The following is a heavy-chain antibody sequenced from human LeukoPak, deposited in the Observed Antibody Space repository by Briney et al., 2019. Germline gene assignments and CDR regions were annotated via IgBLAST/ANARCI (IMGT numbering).Heavy chain of an antibody. CDR2: IYHSGST. D-gene: IGHD6-6*01. CDR3: AKGGNREYSSSSY. CDR1: GYSISSGYY. Sequence: PSETLSLTCAVSGYSISSGYYWGWIRQPPGKGLECIGRIYHSGSTYYNPSLKKRVTISVDTSTNQSSLKLNSVTAPHTAVNYCAKGGNREYSSSSYWGQGTLVTVSS. J-gene: IGHJ4*02. V-gene: IGHV4-38-2*01.